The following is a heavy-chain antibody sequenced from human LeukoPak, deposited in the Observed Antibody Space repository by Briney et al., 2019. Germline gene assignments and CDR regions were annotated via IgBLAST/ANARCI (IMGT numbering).Heavy chain of an antibody. CDR3: ARVSSLAVAGFFDY. CDR1: GFTFSSYW. J-gene: IGHJ4*02. V-gene: IGHV3-7*01. D-gene: IGHD6-19*01. CDR2: IKQDGSEK. Sequence: PGGSLRLSCAASGFTFSSYWMNWVRQAPGKGLEWVANIKQDGSEKDYVDSVKGPFTISRDNAKNSLYLQMNSLRAEDTAVYYCARVSSLAVAGFFDYWGQGILVTVSS.